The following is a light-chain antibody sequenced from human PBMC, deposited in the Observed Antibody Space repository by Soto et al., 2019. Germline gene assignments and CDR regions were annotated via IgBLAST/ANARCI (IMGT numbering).Light chain of an antibody. CDR1: SSDVGDFNY. Sequence: QSALTQPPSASGSPGQSVTISCTGTSSDVGDFNYVSWYQQHPGKAPKLMIYEVSKRPSRVPDRFSGSESGNTASLTVSGLQAEDEADYCCSSYAGSNIVMFGGGTKLTVL. V-gene: IGLV2-8*01. J-gene: IGLJ3*02. CDR2: EVS. CDR3: SSYAGSNIVM.